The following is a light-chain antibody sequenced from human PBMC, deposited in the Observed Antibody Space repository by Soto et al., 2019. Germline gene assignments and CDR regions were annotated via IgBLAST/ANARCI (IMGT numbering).Light chain of an antibody. Sequence: QSALTQPASVSGSPGQSITISCTGTSSDVGGYNYVSWYQQHPGKAPKLMISDVRNRTSGVSNRFSGSKSANTASLTISGLQAEDEADYYCSSYTSSSTLDVVFGGGTKLTVL. V-gene: IGLV2-14*01. CDR1: SSDVGGYNY. CDR2: DVR. J-gene: IGLJ2*01. CDR3: SSYTSSSTLDVV.